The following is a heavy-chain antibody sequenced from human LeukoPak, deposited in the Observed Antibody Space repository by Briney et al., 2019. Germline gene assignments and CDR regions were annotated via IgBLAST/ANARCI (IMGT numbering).Heavy chain of an antibody. CDR1: GGSFSGYY. J-gene: IGHJ6*02. CDR3: ARGFGYCSSTSCYTTTRAYYGMDV. D-gene: IGHD2-2*02. CDR2: INHSGST. Sequence: SETLSLTCAVYGGSFSGYYWSWIRQPPGKGLEWIGEINHSGSTNYNPSLKSRVTISVDASKNQFSLKLSSVTAADTAVYYCARGFGYCSSTSCYTTTRAYYGMDVWGQGTTVTVSS. V-gene: IGHV4-34*01.